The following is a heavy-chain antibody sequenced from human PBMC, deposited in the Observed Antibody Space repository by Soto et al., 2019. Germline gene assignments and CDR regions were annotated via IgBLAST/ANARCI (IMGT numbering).Heavy chain of an antibody. V-gene: IGHV5-51*01. CDR3: ARHRQQWPVDVRAFDI. D-gene: IGHD6-19*01. J-gene: IGHJ3*02. CDR1: GYSFTSYW. CDR2: IYPGDSDT. Sequence: PGESLKISCKGSGYSFTSYWIGWVRQMPGKGLEWMGIIYPGDSDTRYSPSFQGQVTISADKSISTAYLQWSSLKASDTAMYYCARHRQQWPVDVRAFDIWGQGTMVTVSS.